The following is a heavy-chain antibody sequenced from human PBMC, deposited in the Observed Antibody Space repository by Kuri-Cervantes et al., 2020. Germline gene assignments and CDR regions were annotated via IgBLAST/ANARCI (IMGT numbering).Heavy chain of an antibody. CDR1: GFTFSSYG. V-gene: IGHV3-21*01. Sequence: GESLKISCAASGFTFSSYGMHWVRQAPGKGLEWVSSISSSGNYIYYADSVKGRFTISRDNSKNTLYLQMNSLRAEDTAVYYCAKDIRIVGATYFDYWGQGTLVTVSS. J-gene: IGHJ4*02. D-gene: IGHD1-26*01. CDR2: ISSSGNYI. CDR3: AKDIRIVGATYFDY.